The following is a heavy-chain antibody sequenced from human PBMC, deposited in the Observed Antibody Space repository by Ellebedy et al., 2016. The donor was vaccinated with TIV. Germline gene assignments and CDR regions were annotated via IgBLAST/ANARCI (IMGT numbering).Heavy chain of an antibody. CDR1: GFSFRSYW. Sequence: PGGSLRLSCAASGFSFRSYWMSWVRQAPGKGLEWVANIYQDGSEKYYVDSVEGRFTISRDNAKNELYLQMKSLRVEDTAVHYCARRGSYGDYAVHVNSWFDSWGQGTPVTVSP. CDR3: ARRGSYGDYAVHVNSWFDS. V-gene: IGHV3-7*01. J-gene: IGHJ5*01. CDR2: IYQDGSEK. D-gene: IGHD4-17*01.